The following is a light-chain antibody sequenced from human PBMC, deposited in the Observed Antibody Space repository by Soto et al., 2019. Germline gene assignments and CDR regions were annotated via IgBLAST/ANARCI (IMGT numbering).Light chain of an antibody. Sequence: SYELTQPLSVSVGLGQTARITCGGNDIENKNVHWYQQKPGQAPVLFLFRDSNRPSGISERFSGSNSVNTATLSISGAQAGDEADYYCQVWASNTYVFGSGTKLTVL. CDR1: DIENKN. CDR2: RDS. V-gene: IGLV3-9*01. J-gene: IGLJ1*01. CDR3: QVWASNTYV.